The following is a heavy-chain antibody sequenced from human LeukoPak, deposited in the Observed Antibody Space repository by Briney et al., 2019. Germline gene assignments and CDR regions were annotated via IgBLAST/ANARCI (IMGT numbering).Heavy chain of an antibody. CDR2: ITDTGGRA. CDR3: ARGSGWYQ. CDR1: GFTFRDSA. D-gene: IGHD6-19*01. J-gene: IGHJ4*02. Sequence: GGSLRLSCAASGFTFRDSAMTWVRQTPGRGLEWVSTITDTGGRAYYVDSVKGRFTISRDNSWDTLFLQMNSLRPEDTAMYYCARGSGWYQWGQGTLVTVSS. V-gene: IGHV3-23*01.